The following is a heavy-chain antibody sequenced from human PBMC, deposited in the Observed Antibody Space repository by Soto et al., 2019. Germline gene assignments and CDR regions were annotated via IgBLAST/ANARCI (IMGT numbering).Heavy chain of an antibody. D-gene: IGHD3-10*01. V-gene: IGHV6-1*01. J-gene: IGHJ5*02. CDR2: TYYRSRLFS. Sequence: QNLSLTCSISGDSVSSYSAAWNWIRQSPSGGLELLGRTYYRSRLFSGYAEYVKSLIIINPDTSKNQFSLQLKSVTPEDTAVYYCVRDRYSSSGWFDPGGQGTPVTVSS. CDR1: GDSVSSYSAA. CDR3: VRDRYSSSGWFDP.